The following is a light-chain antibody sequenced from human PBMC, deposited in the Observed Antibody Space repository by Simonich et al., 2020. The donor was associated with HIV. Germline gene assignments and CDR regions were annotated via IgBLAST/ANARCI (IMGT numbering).Light chain of an antibody. J-gene: IGLJ1*01. CDR2: EGS. CDR1: SSDVWSYNL. V-gene: IGLV2-14*02. CDR3: SSYRSSSTHNYV. Sequence: QSALTQPASVSGSPGQSITISCTGTSSDVWSYNLVSWYQQHPGKAPKLMIYEGSKRPSGVSNRFSGSKSGNTASLTISGLQAEDEADYYCSSYRSSSTHNYVFGTGTKVTVL.